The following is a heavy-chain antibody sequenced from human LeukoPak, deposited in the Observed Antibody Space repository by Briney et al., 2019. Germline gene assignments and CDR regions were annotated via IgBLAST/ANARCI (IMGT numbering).Heavy chain of an antibody. CDR3: AALPFCGGDCYPYYFDY. D-gene: IGHD2-21*01. Sequence: GGSLRLSCSAYGFTFSSYWMHWVRQAPGKGLVWVSRINTAGSNTAYADSVKGRFTISRDNARNTLHLQMNSLRAENTAVYYCAALPFCGGDCYPYYFDYWGQGTLVTVSS. CDR2: INTAGSNT. V-gene: IGHV3-74*01. CDR1: GFTFSSYW. J-gene: IGHJ4*02.